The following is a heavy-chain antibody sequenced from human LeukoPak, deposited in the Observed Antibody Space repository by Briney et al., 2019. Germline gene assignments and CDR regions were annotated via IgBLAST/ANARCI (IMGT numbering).Heavy chain of an antibody. CDR2: IYSGGST. J-gene: IGHJ4*02. CDR1: GFTVSSNY. CDR3: ARVQVAELNTYYDYVWGSDQTYYFDY. V-gene: IGHV3-53*04. Sequence: GGSLRLSCAASGFTVSSNYMSWVRQAPGKGLEWVSVIYSGGSTYYADSVKGRFTISRHNSKNTLYLQMNSLRAEDTAVYYCARVQVAELNTYYDYVWGSDQTYYFDYWGQGTLVTVSS. D-gene: IGHD3-16*01.